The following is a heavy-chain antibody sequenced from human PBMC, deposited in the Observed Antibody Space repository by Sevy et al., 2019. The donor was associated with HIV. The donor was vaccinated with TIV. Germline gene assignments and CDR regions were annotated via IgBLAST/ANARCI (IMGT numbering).Heavy chain of an antibody. J-gene: IGHJ6*02. CDR3: VREDSDDTSAYYYFYYGMDV. Sequence: ASVKVSCKASGYTFTAYYIHWLRQAPGQGLEWMGRIHPKSGATNYAQKFQGRVTMTRDTSISTSFMELTSLRSDDTAVYYCVREDSDDTSAYYYFYYGMDVWGQGTTVTVSS. V-gene: IGHV1-2*06. D-gene: IGHD3-22*01. CDR1: GYTFTAYY. CDR2: IHPKSGAT.